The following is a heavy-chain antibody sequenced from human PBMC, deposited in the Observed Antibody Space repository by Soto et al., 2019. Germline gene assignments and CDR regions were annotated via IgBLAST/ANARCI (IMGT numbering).Heavy chain of an antibody. CDR2: INHSGST. J-gene: IGHJ4*02. V-gene: IGHV4-34*01. CDR3: TRGPDIRLWPSFDY. D-gene: IGHD5-18*01. CDR1: GGSFSGYY. Sequence: QVQLQQWGAGLLKPSETLSLTCAVYGGSFSGYYWSWIRQPPGKGLEWIGEINHSGSTNYNPSLTIRVAISMVTSINHCPLKLRAVTSAYTSVYYCTRGPDIRLWPSFDYWGQGTLVTVSS.